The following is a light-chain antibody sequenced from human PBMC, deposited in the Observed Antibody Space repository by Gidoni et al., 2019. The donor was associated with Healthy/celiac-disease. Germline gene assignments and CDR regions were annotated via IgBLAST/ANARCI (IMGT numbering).Light chain of an antibody. Sequence: DIQMTQSQSSLSASVGDRVTITCRASQSISSYFNWYQQKPGKAPKLLIYAASSLQSGVPSRFSGSGSGTDFTLTISSLQPEDFATYYCQQSYSTPQHTFGQGTKLEIK. CDR3: QQSYSTPQHT. J-gene: IGKJ2*01. CDR1: QSISSY. V-gene: IGKV1-39*01. CDR2: AAS.